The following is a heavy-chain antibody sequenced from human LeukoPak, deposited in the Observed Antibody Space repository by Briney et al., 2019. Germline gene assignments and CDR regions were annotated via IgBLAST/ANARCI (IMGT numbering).Heavy chain of an antibody. V-gene: IGHV3-21*01. Sequence: GGSLRLSCAASGFTFSTYSMNWVRQAPGKGLEWVSSISSSSSYIYYADSVKGRFTISRDNAKNSLYLQMNSLRAEDTAVYYCARGPRNSSSYQYFQHWGQGTLGTVSS. D-gene: IGHD6-13*01. CDR2: ISSSSSYI. CDR1: GFTFSTYS. CDR3: ARGPRNSSSYQYFQH. J-gene: IGHJ1*01.